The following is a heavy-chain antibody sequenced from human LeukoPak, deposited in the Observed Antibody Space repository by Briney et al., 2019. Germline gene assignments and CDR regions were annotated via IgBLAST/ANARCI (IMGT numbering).Heavy chain of an antibody. CDR1: GFTFDDYA. V-gene: IGHV3-9*01. J-gene: IGHJ4*02. Sequence: GGSLRLSCAASGFTFDDYAIHWVRQAPGKGLEWVSGISWNSGTSGYADSVKGRFTISRDNAKNSLYLQMNSLRVEDTALYYCAKDRSPYGSGSPFDYWGQGTLVTVSS. D-gene: IGHD3-10*01. CDR3: AKDRSPYGSGSPFDY. CDR2: ISWNSGTS.